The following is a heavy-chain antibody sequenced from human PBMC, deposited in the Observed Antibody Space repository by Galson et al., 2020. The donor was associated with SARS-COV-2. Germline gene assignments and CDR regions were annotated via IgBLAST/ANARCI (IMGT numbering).Heavy chain of an antibody. Sequence: ASVKVSCRVSGYTLTALSMHWVRQAPGKGLAWMGGFHPEDGEIVYAQSFQGRLILTEDTSTDTAYMELSSLRPEDTAVYYCAILGFGYAFEMWGQGTVVTVSS. CDR2: FHPEDGEI. D-gene: IGHD3-10*01. V-gene: IGHV1-24*01. CDR1: GYTLTALS. J-gene: IGHJ3*02. CDR3: AILGFGYAFEM.